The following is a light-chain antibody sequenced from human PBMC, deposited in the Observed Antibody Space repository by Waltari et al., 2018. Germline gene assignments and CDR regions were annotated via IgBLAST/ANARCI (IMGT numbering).Light chain of an antibody. V-gene: IGKV1-39*01. Sequence: DIQMNQSPSSLSAAVGDRVPITCRASQSIGTYLNWYQHKPGRAPELLSYAASTLQGGVPSSFSGSGSETHFTLVLSSLQREDFATYYCQQSYTAPRTFGQGTKVEIK. CDR2: AAS. CDR1: QSIGTY. J-gene: IGKJ1*01. CDR3: QQSYTAPRT.